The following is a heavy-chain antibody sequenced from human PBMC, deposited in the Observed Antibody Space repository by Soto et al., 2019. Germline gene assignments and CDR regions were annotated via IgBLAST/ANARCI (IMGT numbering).Heavy chain of an antibody. V-gene: IGHV4-31*01. CDR1: GGSISSGGYY. D-gene: IGHD1-7*01. Sequence: QVRLQESGPGLVKPSQTLSLTCTVSGGSISSGGYYWSWIRQHPGKGLEWIGYIYYSGSTYYNPSLXXPXTXXVDTSKSQFPLKLSSVTAADTAVYYCARGGLELPPWGQGTLVTVSS. CDR3: ARGGLELPP. CDR2: IYYSGST. J-gene: IGHJ5*02.